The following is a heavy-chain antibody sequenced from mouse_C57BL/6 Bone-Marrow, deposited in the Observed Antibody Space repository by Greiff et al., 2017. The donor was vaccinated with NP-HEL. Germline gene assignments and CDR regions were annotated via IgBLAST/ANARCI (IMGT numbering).Heavy chain of an antibody. CDR3: AKRGGLLHWYFDV. CDR2: IWRGGST. CDR1: GFSLTSYG. J-gene: IGHJ1*03. V-gene: IGHV2-5*01. D-gene: IGHD2-3*01. Sequence: VKLVESGPGLVQPSQSLSITCTVSGFSLTSYGVHWVRQSPGKGLEWLGVIWRGGSTDYNAAFMSRLSITKDNSKSQVFFKMNSLQADDTAIYYCAKRGGLLHWYFDVWGTGTTVTVSS.